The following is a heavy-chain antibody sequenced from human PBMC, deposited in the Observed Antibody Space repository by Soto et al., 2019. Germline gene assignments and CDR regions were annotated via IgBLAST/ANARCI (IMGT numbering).Heavy chain of an antibody. V-gene: IGHV1-46*01. J-gene: IGHJ4*02. CDR1: GYTFTSYY. CDR3: ASTLYSGSYYPQLDY. CDR2: INPSVGST. Sequence: ASVKVSCKASGYTFTSYYMHWVRQAPGQGLEWMGGINPSVGSTSYAQKFQGRVTMTADESTSTAYMELSSLRSEDTAVYYCASTLYSGSYYPQLDYWGQGTLVTVSS. D-gene: IGHD1-26*01.